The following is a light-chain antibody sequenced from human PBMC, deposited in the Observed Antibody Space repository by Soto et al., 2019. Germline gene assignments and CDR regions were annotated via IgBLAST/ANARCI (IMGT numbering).Light chain of an antibody. CDR1: QSVSNY. CDR3: QQRSNWPRGIT. CDR2: DAS. Sequence: EIVLTQSPATLSLSPGERATLSCRASQSVSNYSAWYQQKPGQAPRLLIYDASNRATGIPARFSGSGSGTDFTLTISSLEPEDFAVYYCQQRSNWPRGITFGQGTRLEIK. J-gene: IGKJ5*01. V-gene: IGKV3-11*01.